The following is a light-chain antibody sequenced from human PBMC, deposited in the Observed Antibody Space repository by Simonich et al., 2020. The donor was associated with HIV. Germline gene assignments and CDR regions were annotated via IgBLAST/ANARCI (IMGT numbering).Light chain of an antibody. Sequence: DIVMTQSPDSLAVSLGERATINCKSSQSVLYSSNNKNYLAWYQHKPGQPPKLLIYWASTRESGVPDRFSGSGSGTDFTLTISSLQAEDVAVYYCQQYHSSPCTFGPGTKVDIK. CDR3: QQYHSSPCT. CDR2: WAS. J-gene: IGKJ3*01. CDR1: QSVLYSSNNKNY. V-gene: IGKV4-1*01.